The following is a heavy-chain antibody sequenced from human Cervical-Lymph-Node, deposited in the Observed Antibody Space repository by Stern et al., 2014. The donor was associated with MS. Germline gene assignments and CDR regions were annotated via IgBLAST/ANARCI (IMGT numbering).Heavy chain of an antibody. D-gene: IGHD5-18*01. Sequence: QVQLQESGSGLVKPSQTLSLTCAVSGGSISSGGYSWSWIRQPPGKGLEWIGYIYHSGSTYYNPSLKSRVTISVDRSKTQFSLKLSSVTAADTAVYYCARAPERTAYYYYYGMDVWGQGTTVTVSS. CDR3: ARAPERTAYYYYYGMDV. CDR2: IYHSGST. J-gene: IGHJ6*02. V-gene: IGHV4-30-2*01. CDR1: GGSISSGGYS.